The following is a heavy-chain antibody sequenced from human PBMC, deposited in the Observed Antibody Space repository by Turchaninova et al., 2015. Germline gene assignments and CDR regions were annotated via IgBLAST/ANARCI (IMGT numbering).Heavy chain of an antibody. CDR2: INPNSGAT. CDR3: AIIAVTADH. CDR1: GYTFSDFY. D-gene: IGHD6-19*01. J-gene: IGHJ4*02. V-gene: IGHV1-2*02. Sequence: QVQLVQSGAEVKTPGAAVTVCCKTSGYTFSDFYSNGGRPAPGQGPGWMGLINPNSGATSYPQTFQGRVILTRDTSISTAYMELRRLRSDDTALYYCAIIAVTADHWGQGALVTVSS.